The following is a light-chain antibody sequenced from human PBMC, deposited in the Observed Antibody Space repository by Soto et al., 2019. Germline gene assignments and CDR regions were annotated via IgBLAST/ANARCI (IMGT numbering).Light chain of an antibody. V-gene: IGLV1-40*01. CDR1: SSNIGANYD. CDR2: GNS. Sequence: QSVLTQPPSVSGAPGQRVTISCTGSSSNIGANYDVHWYQQRPGTAPKLLIFGNSNRPSGVPDRFSGSKSGTSASLVITGLQAEDEGDYYCQSYDSTLSARYGFGTGTKLTVL. J-gene: IGLJ1*01. CDR3: QSYDSTLSARYG.